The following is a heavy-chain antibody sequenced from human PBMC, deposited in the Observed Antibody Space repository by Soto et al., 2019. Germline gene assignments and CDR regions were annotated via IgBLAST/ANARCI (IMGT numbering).Heavy chain of an antibody. J-gene: IGHJ6*02. Sequence: QSGGSLRLSCAASGFTFSSYAMSWVRQAPGKGLEWVSAISGSGGSTYYADSVKGRFTISRDNSKNTLYLQMNSLRAEDTAVYYCAKLGSGSYAYYYGMDVWGQGTTVTVSS. V-gene: IGHV3-23*01. CDR2: ISGSGGST. CDR1: GFTFSSYA. D-gene: IGHD1-26*01. CDR3: AKLGSGSYAYYYGMDV.